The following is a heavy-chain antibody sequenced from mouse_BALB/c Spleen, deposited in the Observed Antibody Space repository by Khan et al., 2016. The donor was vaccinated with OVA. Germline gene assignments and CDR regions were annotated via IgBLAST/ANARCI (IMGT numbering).Heavy chain of an antibody. V-gene: IGHV1-4*01. Sequence: QVQLKESGAELARPGASVKMSCKASGYTFTSYTIHWIKERPGQGLEWIGNINPSNGYTNYNQKFKDKATLTTDKSSTTAYLQLRSLTSDDSAVFNCESEGAYHRNDGWFAYWGQGTLVTVSA. D-gene: IGHD2-14*01. CDR1: GYTFTSYT. J-gene: IGHJ3*01. CDR3: ESEGAYHRNDGWFAY. CDR2: INPSNGYT.